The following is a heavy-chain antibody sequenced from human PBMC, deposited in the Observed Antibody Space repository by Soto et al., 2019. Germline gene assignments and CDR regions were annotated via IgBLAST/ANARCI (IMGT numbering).Heavy chain of an antibody. CDR2: IKQDGSEK. CDR3: ARRGEGVEYSSSSVPATHYYYYYMDV. J-gene: IGHJ6*03. CDR1: GFTFSSYW. Sequence: EVQLVESGGGLVQPGGSLRLSWAASGFTFSSYWMSWVRQAPGKGLEWVANIKQDGSEKYYVDSVKGRFTISRDNAKNSLYLQMNSLRAEDTAVYYCARRGEGVEYSSSSVPATHYYYYYMDVWGKGTTVTVSS. V-gene: IGHV3-7*01. D-gene: IGHD6-6*01.